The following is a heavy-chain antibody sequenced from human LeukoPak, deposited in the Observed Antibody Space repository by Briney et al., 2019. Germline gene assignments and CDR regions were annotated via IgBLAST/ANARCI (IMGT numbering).Heavy chain of an antibody. J-gene: IGHJ4*02. CDR2: SSGRGGKT. CDR1: GFTFDRYG. CDR3: AKGVREVGGSLAD. D-gene: IGHD2-15*01. V-gene: IGHV3-23*01. Sequence: GGSLRLSCVASGFTFDRYGMSWVRQAPGKGLAWVAVSSGRGGKTYYAHSVQGRFTISRYNSRDTLHLQMNSLRPEDTAVYYCAKGVREVGGSLADWGQGTPVTVSS.